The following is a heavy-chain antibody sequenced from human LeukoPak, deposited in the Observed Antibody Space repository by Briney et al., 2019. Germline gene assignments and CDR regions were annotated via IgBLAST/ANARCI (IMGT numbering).Heavy chain of an antibody. J-gene: IGHJ4*02. CDR2: LSGSGGGT. Sequence: GRSLRLSCAVSGFTFDDYAMHWVRQAPGKGLEWVAGLSGSGGGTNYADSVQGRFTISRDNPKNTLYLQMNSLRAEDTAVYFCAKRGVVIRVFLVGFHKEAYYFDSWGQGALVTVSS. CDR3: AKRGVVIRVFLVGFHKEAYYFDS. V-gene: IGHV3-23*01. D-gene: IGHD3-10*01. CDR1: GFTFDDYA.